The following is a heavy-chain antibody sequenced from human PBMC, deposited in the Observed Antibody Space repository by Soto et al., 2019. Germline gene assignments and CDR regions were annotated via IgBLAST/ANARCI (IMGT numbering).Heavy chain of an antibody. CDR2: INASGST. Sequence: QVQLQESGPRLVKPSETLSLTCSASGDSISDYYWSWIRQPAGKGLDWIGRINASGSTISNPSLRSRGGLSGDTSKNQFSLKLNSVTAADTAMCYCARSGYSSGWYTAFGPWSQGTLVTVSS. CDR1: GDSISDYY. D-gene: IGHD6-19*01. CDR3: ARSGYSSGWYTAFGP. V-gene: IGHV4-4*07. J-gene: IGHJ5*02.